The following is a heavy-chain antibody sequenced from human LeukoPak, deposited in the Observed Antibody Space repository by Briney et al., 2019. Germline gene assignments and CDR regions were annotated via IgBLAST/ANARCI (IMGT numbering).Heavy chain of an antibody. J-gene: IGHJ4*02. CDR2: IYHSGSA. V-gene: IGHV4-39*01. Sequence: SETLSLTCTVSGDSMTLSTYYWGWIRQPPGMGLEWIGLIYHSGSAYYNASLESRVAISIDTSKGQFSLRLTSVAAADTAVYFCARQGYTASYYFLDSWSQGILVTVSS. CDR3: ARQGYTASYYFLDS. D-gene: IGHD1-26*01. CDR1: GDSMTLSTYY.